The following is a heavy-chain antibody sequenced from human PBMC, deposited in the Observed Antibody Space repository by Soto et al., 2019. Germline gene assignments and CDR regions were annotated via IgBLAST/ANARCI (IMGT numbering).Heavy chain of an antibody. Sequence: SQTLSLTWTVSGGSISSYYWSWIRQPPGKGLEWIGYIYYSGSTNYNPSLKSRVTISVDTSKNQFSLKLSSVTAADTAVYYCARVIAARWDYYYYYMDVWGKGTTVTVSS. CDR3: ARVIAARWDYYYYYMDV. J-gene: IGHJ6*03. V-gene: IGHV4-59*01. CDR1: GGSISSYY. CDR2: IYYSGST. D-gene: IGHD6-6*01.